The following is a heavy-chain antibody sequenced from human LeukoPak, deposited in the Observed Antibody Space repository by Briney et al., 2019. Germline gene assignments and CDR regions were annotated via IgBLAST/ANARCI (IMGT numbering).Heavy chain of an antibody. CDR1: GFTVSSYA. CDR3: AFRYYDSSGIISTDY. CDR2: ISQGGGST. Sequence: GGSLRLSCAASGFTVSSYAMNWVRQAPGKGLEWVSGISQGGGSTYYADSVKGRFTISRDSSKNTLYLQMNSLRAEDTAVYYCAFRYYDSSGIISTDYWGQGTLVTVSS. D-gene: IGHD3-22*01. J-gene: IGHJ4*02. V-gene: IGHV3-23*01.